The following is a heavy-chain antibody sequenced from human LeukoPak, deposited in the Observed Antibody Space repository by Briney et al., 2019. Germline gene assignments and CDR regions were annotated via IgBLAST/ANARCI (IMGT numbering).Heavy chain of an antibody. CDR1: TFSFSTYT. CDR2: ISHDSSHK. Sequence: PGGSLRLSCVASTFSFSTYTMHWVRQAPGKGLEWVAVISHDSSHKYYADSVKGRFTISRDNSNNMVYLQMNSLRGDDTAIYYCAVDLLDGVPDYFDYWGQGTLVTVSS. V-gene: IGHV3-30-3*01. D-gene: IGHD2-8*01. CDR3: AVDLLDGVPDYFDY. J-gene: IGHJ4*02.